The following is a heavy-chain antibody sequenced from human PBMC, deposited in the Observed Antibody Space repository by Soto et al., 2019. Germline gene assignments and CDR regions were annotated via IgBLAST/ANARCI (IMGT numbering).Heavy chain of an antibody. J-gene: IGHJ3*02. CDR3: ARAADWWSSGWYEGDAFDI. CDR2: INSDGSST. D-gene: IGHD6-19*01. V-gene: IGHV3-74*01. Sequence: EVQLVESGGGLVQPGGSPRLSCAASGFTFSSYWMHWVRQAPGKGLVWVSRINSDGSSTSYADSVKGRFTISRDNAKNTLYLQMNSLRAEDTAVYYCARAADWWSSGWYEGDAFDIWGQGTMVTVSS. CDR1: GFTFSSYW.